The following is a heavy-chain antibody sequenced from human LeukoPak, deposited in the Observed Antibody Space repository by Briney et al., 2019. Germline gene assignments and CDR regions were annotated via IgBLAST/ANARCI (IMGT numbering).Heavy chain of an antibody. Sequence: GGSLRLSCAASGFTFSSYEMNWVRQAPGKGLEWVSTISGSSSYIYYADSVKGRFSISRDNAKYSVYLQMNSLRAEDTAVYYCATELALAGTFDYWGQGTLVTVSS. D-gene: IGHD6-19*01. V-gene: IGHV3-21*01. CDR2: ISGSSSYI. CDR3: ATELALAGTFDY. CDR1: GFTFSSYE. J-gene: IGHJ4*02.